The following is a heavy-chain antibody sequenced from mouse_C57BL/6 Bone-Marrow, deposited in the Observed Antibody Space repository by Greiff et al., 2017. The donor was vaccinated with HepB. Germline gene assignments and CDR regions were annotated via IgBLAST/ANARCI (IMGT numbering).Heavy chain of an antibody. CDR1: GYTFTSYW. V-gene: IGHV1-50*01. J-gene: IGHJ1*03. CDR2: IDPSDSDT. Sequence: QVQLQQSGAELVKPGASVKLSCKASGYTFTSYWMQWVKQRPGQGLEWIGEIDPSDSDTNYNQKFKGKATLTVDTSSSTAYMQLSSLTSEYSAVYYCARLLLRYSYWYFDVWGTGTTVTVSS. CDR3: ARLLLRYSYWYFDV. D-gene: IGHD1-1*01.